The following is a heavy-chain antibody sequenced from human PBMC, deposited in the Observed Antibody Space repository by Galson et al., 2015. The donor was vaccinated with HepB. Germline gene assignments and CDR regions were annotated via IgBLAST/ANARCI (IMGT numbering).Heavy chain of an antibody. V-gene: IGHV3-23*01. CDR2: ISDSGGRT. J-gene: IGHJ6*02. CDR3: ARDPDRDGYNWGYYYYYGMDV. Sequence: SLRLSCAASGFTFGSYAVNWVRQASGKGLEWVSAISDSGGRTYYADSVKGRFTISRDNTKNTLYLQMNSMRAEDTAVYYCARDPDRDGYNWGYYYYYGMDVWGQGTTVTVSS. D-gene: IGHD5-24*01. CDR1: GFTFGSYA.